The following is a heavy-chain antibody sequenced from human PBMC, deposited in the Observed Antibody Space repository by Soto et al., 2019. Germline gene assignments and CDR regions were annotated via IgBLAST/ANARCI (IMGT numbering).Heavy chain of an antibody. J-gene: IGHJ5*02. V-gene: IGHV1-8*01. CDR3: AREVIETSSPWLDP. CDR2: MNTNTNTT. D-gene: IGHD2-21*01. CDR1: GYTLTNND. Sequence: VQLVQSGAEVKKPGASVKVSCKASGYTLTNNDINWVRQAPGQGLEWIGWMNTNTNTTVSAEDFEGRVSLTWDTSLSTAYMQLNSLKIADPAVYYCAREVIETSSPWLDPWGLGTLVTVSS.